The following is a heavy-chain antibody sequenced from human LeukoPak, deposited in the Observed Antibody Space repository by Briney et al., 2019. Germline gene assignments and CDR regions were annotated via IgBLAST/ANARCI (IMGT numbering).Heavy chain of an antibody. CDR1: GGSISSYY. CDR2: IYYSGST. CDR3: ARVIRGYYDSSGYHNWFDP. D-gene: IGHD3-22*01. V-gene: IGHV4-59*01. Sequence: SETLSLTCTVSGGSISSYYWSWIRQPPGKGLEWIGYIYYSGSTNYNPSLKSRVTISVDTSKNQFSLKLSSVTAADTAVYYCARVIRGYYDSSGYHNWFDPWGQGTLVTVSS. J-gene: IGHJ5*02.